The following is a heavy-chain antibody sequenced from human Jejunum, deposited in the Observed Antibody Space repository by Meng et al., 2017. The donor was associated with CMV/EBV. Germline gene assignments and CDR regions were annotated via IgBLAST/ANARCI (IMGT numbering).Heavy chain of an antibody. Sequence: VSSYSISSYYWNWIRQPPGKGLEWIGYVSDIGRTNYNASLRSRVTMSLDTSNKHFFLKLSSVTAADTAVYYCARGLRGYLLAFDPWGQGSLVTVSS. CDR2: VSDIGRT. CDR1: SYSISSYY. J-gene: IGHJ5*02. D-gene: IGHD3-10*01. CDR3: ARGLRGYLLAFDP. V-gene: IGHV4-59*13.